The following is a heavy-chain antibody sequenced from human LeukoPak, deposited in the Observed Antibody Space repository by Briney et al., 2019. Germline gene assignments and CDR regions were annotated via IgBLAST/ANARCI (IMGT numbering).Heavy chain of an antibody. D-gene: IGHD3-9*01. Sequence: ASVKVSCKASGGTFSSYAISWVRQAPGQGLEWMGGIIPIFGTANYAQKFQGGVTITADESTSTAYMELSSLRSEDTAVYYCARSGGIDWLNTFRWWGQGTLVTVSS. CDR2: IIPIFGTA. CDR1: GGTFSSYA. J-gene: IGHJ4*02. CDR3: ARSGGIDWLNTFRW. V-gene: IGHV1-69*01.